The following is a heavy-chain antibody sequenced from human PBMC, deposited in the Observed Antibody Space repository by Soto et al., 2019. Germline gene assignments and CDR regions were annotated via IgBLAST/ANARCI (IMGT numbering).Heavy chain of an antibody. CDR1: GGTFSSYA. CDR2: IIPIFGTA. Sequence: QVQLVQSGAEVKKPGSSVKVSCKASGGTFSSYAISWVRQAPGQGLEWMGGIIPIFGTANYAQKFQGRVTITADKSTRTAYMELSSLRSEDTAVYYCASLPHDYGDPDFDYWGQGTLVTVSS. J-gene: IGHJ4*02. V-gene: IGHV1-69*06. CDR3: ASLPHDYGDPDFDY. D-gene: IGHD4-17*01.